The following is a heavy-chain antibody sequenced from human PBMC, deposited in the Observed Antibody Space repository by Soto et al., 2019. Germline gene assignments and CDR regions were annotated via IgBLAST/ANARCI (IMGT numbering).Heavy chain of an antibody. CDR3: ARMEGGAVAGKVQTVDGGMDV. CDR2: IIPIFGTA. J-gene: IGHJ6*02. D-gene: IGHD6-19*01. V-gene: IGHV1-69*13. CDR1: GGTFSSYA. Sequence: ASVKVSCKASGGTFSSYAISWVRQAPGQGLEWMGGIIPIFGTANYAQKFQGRVTITADESTSTAYMELSSLRSEDTAVYYCARMEGGAVAGKVQTVDGGMDVWGQGTTVTVSS.